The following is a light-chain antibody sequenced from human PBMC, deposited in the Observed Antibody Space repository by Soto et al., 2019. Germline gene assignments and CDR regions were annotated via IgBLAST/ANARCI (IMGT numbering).Light chain of an antibody. CDR2: EGT. J-gene: IGLJ1*01. CDR1: SSDVGLYNL. CDR3: CSYAGRSTLV. V-gene: IGLV2-23*01. Sequence: QAVLTQPASVSGSPGHAITISCTGTSSDVGLYNLVSWYQQDPGKAPKLMIYEGTKRPSGVSNRFSGSKSGNTASLTISGLQAEEEADYYCCSYAGRSTLVFGTGTKVTVL.